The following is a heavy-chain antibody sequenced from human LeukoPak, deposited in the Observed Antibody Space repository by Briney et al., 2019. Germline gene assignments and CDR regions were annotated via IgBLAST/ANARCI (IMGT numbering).Heavy chain of an antibody. CDR3: ARRGEAAAKGGRYFDQ. D-gene: IGHD6-13*01. Sequence: SETLSLTCAVYGGSFSGYYWAWIRQPPGKGLEWIGNIYYSGSTYYNPSLKSRVTISVDTSKNQFSLKLSSVNAADTAVYFCARRGEAAAKGGRYFDQWGQGTLVTVSS. J-gene: IGHJ4*02. CDR1: GGSFSGYY. CDR2: IYYSGST. V-gene: IGHV4-34*01.